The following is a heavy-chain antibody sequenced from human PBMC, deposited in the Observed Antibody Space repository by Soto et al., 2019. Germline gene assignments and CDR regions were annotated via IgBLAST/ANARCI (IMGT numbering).Heavy chain of an antibody. CDR2: ISSSSSYI. J-gene: IGHJ4*02. Sequence: EVQLVESGGGLVKPGGSLRLSCAASGFTFSSYSMNWVRQAPGKGLEWVSSISSSSSYIYYADSVKGRFTISRDNAKNSLYLQMNSLRAEDTAVYYCARDSGYYYDSSGYSWGQGALVTVSS. V-gene: IGHV3-21*01. D-gene: IGHD3-22*01. CDR3: ARDSGYYYDSSGYS. CDR1: GFTFSSYS.